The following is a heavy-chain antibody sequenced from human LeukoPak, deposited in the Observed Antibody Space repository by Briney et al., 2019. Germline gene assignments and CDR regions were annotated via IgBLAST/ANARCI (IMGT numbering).Heavy chain of an antibody. CDR3: ARWGSWYRTQRPVDY. CDR2: IYYSGST. CDR1: GGSISSNSYY. D-gene: IGHD3-16*01. J-gene: IGHJ4*02. Sequence: PSETLSLTCTVSGGSISSNSYYWGWIRQPPGKGLEWIGSIYYSGSTYYNPSLKSRVTISVDTSKNQFSLKLSSVTAADTAVYYCARWGSWYRTQRPVDYWGQGTLVTVSS. V-gene: IGHV4-39*01.